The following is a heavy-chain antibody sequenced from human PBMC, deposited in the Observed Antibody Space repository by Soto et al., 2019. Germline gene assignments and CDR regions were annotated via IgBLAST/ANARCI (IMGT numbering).Heavy chain of an antibody. J-gene: IGHJ5*02. V-gene: IGHV4-39*01. CDR1: GGSISSSSYY. Sequence: SETLSLTCTFSGGSISSSSYYWGWIRQPPGKGLEWIGSIYYSGSTYYNPSLKSRVTISVDTSKNQFSLKLSAVTAADTAVYYCARSRWYYNWLDPWGQGTLVTVSS. CDR2: IYYSGST. D-gene: IGHD2-15*01. CDR3: ARSRWYYNWLDP.